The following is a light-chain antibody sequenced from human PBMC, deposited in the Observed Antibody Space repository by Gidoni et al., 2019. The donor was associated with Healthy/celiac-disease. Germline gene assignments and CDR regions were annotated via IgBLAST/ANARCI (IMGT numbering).Light chain of an antibody. CDR1: QSVSNSY. J-gene: IGKJ4*01. CDR2: GAS. Sequence: ETVLTQSPGTLSLSPGERATLSCRASQSVSNSYLAWYQQKPGQAPRLLIYGASSRTTGNPERFSGSGSGTDFTLTISRLEPEDFAVYYCQQYGSTRALTFGGGTKVEIK. CDR3: QQYGSTRALT. V-gene: IGKV3-20*01.